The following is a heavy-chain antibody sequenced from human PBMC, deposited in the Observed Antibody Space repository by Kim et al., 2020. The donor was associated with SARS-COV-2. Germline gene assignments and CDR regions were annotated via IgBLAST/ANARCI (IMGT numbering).Heavy chain of an antibody. J-gene: IGHJ4*02. Sequence: SETLSLTCTVSGGSISSGGYYWSWIRQHPGKGLEWIGYIYYSGSTYYNPSLKSRVTISVDTSKTQFSLKLSSVTAADTAVYYCARLTHVEYHFDYWGQGTLVTVSS. CDR2: IYYSGST. CDR1: GGSISSGGYY. CDR3: ARLTHVEYHFDY. V-gene: IGHV4-31*03. D-gene: IGHD2-2*01.